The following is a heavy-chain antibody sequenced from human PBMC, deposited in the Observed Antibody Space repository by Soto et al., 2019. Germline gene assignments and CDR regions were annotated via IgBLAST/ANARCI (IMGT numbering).Heavy chain of an antibody. Sequence: ASVKVSCKASGYTFTSCDINWVRQATGQGLEWMGWMNPNSGNTGYAQKFQGRVTMTRNTSISTAYMELSSLRSEDTAVYYCARGQGRGTIFGVVIPVGFDPWGQGTLVTVSS. D-gene: IGHD3-3*01. CDR2: MNPNSGNT. J-gene: IGHJ5*02. CDR1: GYTFTSCD. V-gene: IGHV1-8*01. CDR3: ARGQGRGTIFGVVIPVGFDP.